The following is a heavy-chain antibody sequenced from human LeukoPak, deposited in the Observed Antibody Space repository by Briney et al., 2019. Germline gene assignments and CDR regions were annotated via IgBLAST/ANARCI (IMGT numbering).Heavy chain of an antibody. CDR2: IAYDGSNE. V-gene: IGHV3-30*04. D-gene: IGHD3-3*01. Sequence: PGRSLRLSCVVSGFTFNNYAMHWVRQAPGKGLDWVATIAYDGSNENYAESVKGRFTISRDNSKNTLYMQMNSLRAEDTAVYYCARPSGSVTIFGVVDYFDYWGQGSLVTVSS. CDR3: ARPSGSVTIFGVVDYFDY. CDR1: GFTFNNYA. J-gene: IGHJ4*02.